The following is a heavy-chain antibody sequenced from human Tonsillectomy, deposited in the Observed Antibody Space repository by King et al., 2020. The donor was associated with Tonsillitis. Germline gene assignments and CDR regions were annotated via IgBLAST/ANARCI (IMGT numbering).Heavy chain of an antibody. Sequence: VQLVESGGGLVQPGGSLRLSCAASGFTFSSYAMSWVRQAPGKGLEWVATISCSGGSTYYADSVKGRFTISRDNSKSTLYLRMNSLRAEDTAIYYCSVTGYYWGSAAFDLWGQGRMVTVSS. D-gene: IGHD3-9*01. CDR3: SVTGYYWGSAAFDL. CDR1: GFTFSSYA. J-gene: IGHJ3*01. V-gene: IGHV3-23*04. CDR2: ISCSGGST.